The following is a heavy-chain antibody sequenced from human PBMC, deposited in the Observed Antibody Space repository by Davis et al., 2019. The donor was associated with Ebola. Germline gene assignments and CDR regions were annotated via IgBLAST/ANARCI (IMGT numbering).Heavy chain of an antibody. V-gene: IGHV3-73*01. J-gene: IGHJ4*02. CDR1: GFTFSGSA. CDR2: IRSKANSYAT. Sequence: GESLKISCAASGFTFSGSAMHWVRQASGKGLEWVGRIRSKANSYATAYAASVKGRFNISRDDSKNTAYLQMNSLKTEDTAVYYCTQSGSRNYWGQGTLVTVSS. D-gene: IGHD1-26*01. CDR3: TQSGSRNY.